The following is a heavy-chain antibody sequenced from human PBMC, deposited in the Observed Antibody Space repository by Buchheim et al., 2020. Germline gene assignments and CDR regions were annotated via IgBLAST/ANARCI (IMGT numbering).Heavy chain of an antibody. D-gene: IGHD2-15*01. Sequence: QVQLQESGPGLVKPSETLSLTCTVSVGSVSIGTYYWSWIRQPPGKGLEWFGYIYYSGSTNYNPSLKSRVTISVDTSKNNFSLKRSSVTAADTAVYYCARRYCSGGSCYEDYWGQGTL. J-gene: IGHJ4*02. CDR3: ARRYCSGGSCYEDY. CDR2: IYYSGST. V-gene: IGHV4-61*01. CDR1: VGSVSIGTYY.